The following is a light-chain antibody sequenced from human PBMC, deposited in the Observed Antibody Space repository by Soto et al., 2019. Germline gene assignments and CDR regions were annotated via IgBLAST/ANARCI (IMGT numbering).Light chain of an antibody. CDR1: QSVSSY. J-gene: IGKJ5*01. Sequence: EIVLTQSPGTLSLSPGERATLSCRASQSVSSYLAWYQQTPGQAPRLLIYDASNRATGIPARFSGSGSGTDFTLTISGLEPEDLAVYYGQQRSNWPITFGQGTRLEIK. CDR3: QQRSNWPIT. CDR2: DAS. V-gene: IGKV3-11*01.